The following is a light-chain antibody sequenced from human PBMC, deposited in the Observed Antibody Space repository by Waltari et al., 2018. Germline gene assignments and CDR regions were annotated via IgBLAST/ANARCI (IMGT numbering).Light chain of an antibody. Sequence: QSALTQPASVSGSPGQSITIPCTGTSSDVGGYNYVSWYQQHPGKAPKLMIYDINKRPAGVSNRFSGSTSVNTASLTISGLQAEDEADYYCSSYTSSSTWVFGGGTKLTVL. V-gene: IGLV2-14*01. CDR1: SSDVGGYNY. CDR3: SSYTSSSTWV. CDR2: DIN. J-gene: IGLJ3*02.